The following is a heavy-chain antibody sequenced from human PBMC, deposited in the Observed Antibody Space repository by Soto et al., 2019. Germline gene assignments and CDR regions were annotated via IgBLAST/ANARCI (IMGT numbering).Heavy chain of an antibody. J-gene: IGHJ4*02. Sequence: PSETLSLTCTVSGGSISSYYWSWIRQPPGKGLEWIGYIYYSGSTNYNPSLKSRVTISVDTSKNQFSLKLNSMTAADTAVYYCARYNYGSGSTYFDEWGQGTLVTVSS. CDR1: GGSISSYY. D-gene: IGHD3-16*01. V-gene: IGHV4-59*08. CDR3: ARYNYGSGSTYFDE. CDR2: IYYSGST.